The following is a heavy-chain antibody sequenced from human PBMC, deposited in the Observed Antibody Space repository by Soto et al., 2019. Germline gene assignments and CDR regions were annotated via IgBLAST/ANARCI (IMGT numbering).Heavy chain of an antibody. J-gene: IGHJ4*02. CDR3: AHKGGGDRILDY. Sequence: QITLKESGPTLVKPTQTLTLTCTFSGFSLSASGVGVGWIRQPPGKALEWLAIIYWDDAKHYSPSLKSSLTIPQDTSKNQVVPTRPTMYPVETATYYCAHKGGGDRILDYWGQGTLVTVSS. D-gene: IGHD3-16*01. CDR2: IYWDDAK. V-gene: IGHV2-5*02. CDR1: GFSLSASGVG.